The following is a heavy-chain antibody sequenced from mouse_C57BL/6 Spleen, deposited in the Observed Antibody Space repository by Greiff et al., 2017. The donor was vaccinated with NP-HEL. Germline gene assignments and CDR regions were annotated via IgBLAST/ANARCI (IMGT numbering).Heavy chain of an antibody. D-gene: IGHD1-1*01. CDR1: GFNIKDDY. V-gene: IGHV14-4*01. CDR3: TTTVNYYGSSDFAY. J-gene: IGHJ3*01. Sequence: VQLQQSGAELVRPGASVKLSCTASGFNIKDDYMHWVKQRPEQGLEWIGWIDPENGDTEYASKFQGKATITADTSSNTAYLQLSSLTSEDTAVYYCTTTVNYYGSSDFAYWGQGTLVTVSA. CDR2: IDPENGDT.